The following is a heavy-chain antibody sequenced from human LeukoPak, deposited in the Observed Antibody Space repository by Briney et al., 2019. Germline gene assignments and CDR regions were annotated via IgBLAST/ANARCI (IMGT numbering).Heavy chain of an antibody. V-gene: IGHV3-15*07. CDR3: AHGSAQYYEY. D-gene: IGHD2-15*01. CDR1: GFTFSNDW. J-gene: IGHJ1*01. Sequence: GGSLRLSCAASGFTFSNDWMNWVRQAPGKGLEWVGRIRSQTAGGTTDFAAPVKGRFSISRDDSKNSLYLQMNSLTSEDTAVYYCAHGSAQYYEYWGQGTLVTVSS. CDR2: IRSQTAGGTT.